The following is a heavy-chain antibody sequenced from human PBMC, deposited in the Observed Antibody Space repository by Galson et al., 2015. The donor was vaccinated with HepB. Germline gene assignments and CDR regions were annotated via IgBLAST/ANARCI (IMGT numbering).Heavy chain of an antibody. V-gene: IGHV4-59*01. J-gene: IGHJ6*02. Sequence: ETLSLTCTVSGASISGYYWSWIRQPPGKGLEWIGYIHYTGSTNYNPSLKSRVTISVDTSKNQFSLKLSSVTAADTAVYSCARNKIYNGASYYGMDVWGQGTTVTVSS. CDR2: IHYTGST. D-gene: IGHD1-1*01. CDR1: GASISGYY. CDR3: ARNKIYNGASYYGMDV.